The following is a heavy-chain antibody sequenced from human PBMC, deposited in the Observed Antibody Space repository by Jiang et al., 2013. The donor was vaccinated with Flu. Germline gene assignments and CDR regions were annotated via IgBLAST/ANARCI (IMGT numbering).Heavy chain of an antibody. Sequence: LLKPSETLSLTCTVSGGSISSYSWSWIRQPPGKGLEWIGYIYTSGSTNYNPSLKSRVTISKDTSKNQFSLRLTSVTAADTAVYYCAREMTTVANDALDIWGQGTMVTVSS. CDR1: GGSISSYS. CDR3: AREMTTVANDALDI. V-gene: IGHV4-4*09. D-gene: IGHD4-17*01. J-gene: IGHJ3*02. CDR2: IYTSGST.